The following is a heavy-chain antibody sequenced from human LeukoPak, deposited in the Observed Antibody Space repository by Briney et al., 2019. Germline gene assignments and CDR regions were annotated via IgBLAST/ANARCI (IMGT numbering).Heavy chain of an antibody. Sequence: VASVKVSCKASGGTFSSYAISWVRQAPGQGLEWMGGIIPIFGTANYAQKFQGRVTITTDESTSTAYMELSSLRSEDTAVYYCAGGMVRGVPGPYFDYWGQGTLVTVSS. J-gene: IGHJ4*02. D-gene: IGHD3-10*01. CDR3: AGGMVRGVPGPYFDY. V-gene: IGHV1-69*05. CDR1: GGTFSSYA. CDR2: IIPIFGTA.